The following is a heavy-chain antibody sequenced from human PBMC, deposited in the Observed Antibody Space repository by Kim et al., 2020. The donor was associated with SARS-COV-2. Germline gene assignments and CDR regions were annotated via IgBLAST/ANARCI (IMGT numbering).Heavy chain of an antibody. CDR1: GFTFTTYA. D-gene: IGHD4-4*01. J-gene: IGHJ6*01. CDR3: AKDIDYSGDPYYYYGMDV. Sequence: GGSLRLSCAASGFTFTTYAMSWVRQAPGKGLEWVSVISGSGDSTYYADSVKGRFIISRDNFKNTLYLQMNSLRAEDTAVYYCAKDIDYSGDPYYYYGMDV. V-gene: IGHV3-23*01. CDR2: ISGSGDST.